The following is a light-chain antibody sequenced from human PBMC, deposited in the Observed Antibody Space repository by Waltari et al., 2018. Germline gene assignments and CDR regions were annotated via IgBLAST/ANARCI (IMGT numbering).Light chain of an antibody. CDR1: KSDVGFYNY. J-gene: IGLJ3*02. Sequence: QSALTQPASVSGSPGQSLTIFCTGTKSDVGFYNYVAWYQQHPRKAPKVIIYDVSHRIGGIFDRFFAPTSGKPASLSTSGLPADGEADDYCKSYTGTGSWVFGGGTKLTVL. CDR2: DVS. CDR3: KSYTGTGSWV. V-gene: IGLV2-14*03.